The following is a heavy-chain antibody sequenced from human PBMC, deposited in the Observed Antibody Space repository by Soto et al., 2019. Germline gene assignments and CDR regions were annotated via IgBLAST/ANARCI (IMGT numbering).Heavy chain of an antibody. CDR1: GGSFSGYY. V-gene: IGHV4-34*01. CDR2: INHSGST. J-gene: IGHJ4*02. CDR3: ASGSSGSNFDY. Sequence: PSETLSLTCAVYGGSFSGYYWTWIRQPPGTGLEWIGEINHSGSTNYNPSLKSRVTISVDTSKNQFSLKLTSVTAADTAVYYCASGSSGSNFDYWGQGTLVTVS. D-gene: IGHD3-22*01.